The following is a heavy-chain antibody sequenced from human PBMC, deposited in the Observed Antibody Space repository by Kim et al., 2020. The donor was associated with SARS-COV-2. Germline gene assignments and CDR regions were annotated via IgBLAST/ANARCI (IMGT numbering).Heavy chain of an antibody. CDR2: IDPSDSYT. CDR1: GYSFTSYW. D-gene: IGHD3-10*01. J-gene: IGHJ5*02. CDR3: ARQGSFGEPRWRFDP. V-gene: IGHV5-10-1*01. Sequence: GESLKISCKGSGYSFTSYWISWVRQMPGKGLEWMGRIDPSDSYTNYSPSFQGHVTISADKSISTAYLQWSSLKASDTAMYYCARQGSFGEPRWRFDPWGQGTLVTVSS.